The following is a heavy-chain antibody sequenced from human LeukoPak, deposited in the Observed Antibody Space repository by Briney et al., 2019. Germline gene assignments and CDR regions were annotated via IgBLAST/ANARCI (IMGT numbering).Heavy chain of an antibody. CDR3: ARDSPENYFDY. CDR2: IIPILGIA. V-gene: IGHV1-69*04. CDR1: GGTFSSYA. J-gene: IGHJ4*02. Sequence: SVKVSYKASGGTFSSYAISWVRQAPGQGLEWMGRIIPILGIANYAQRFQGRVTITADKSTSTAYMELSSLRSEDTAVYYCARDSPENYFDYWGQGTLVTVSS. D-gene: IGHD1-14*01.